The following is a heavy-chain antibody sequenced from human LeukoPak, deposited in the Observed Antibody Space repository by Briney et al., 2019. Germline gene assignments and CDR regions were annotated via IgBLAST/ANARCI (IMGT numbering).Heavy chain of an antibody. CDR3: ARGGDTRDGYKFDY. J-gene: IGHJ4*02. D-gene: IGHD5-24*01. V-gene: IGHV4-59*01. Sequence: SETLSLTCSVSGGSISSYHWSWIRQPPGMGLEWIGYIYYSGSPNYNPSLKSRVTISIDTPKNQFSLKVKSATRADTAVYYCARGGDTRDGYKFDYWGLGTLVTVSS. CDR1: GGSISSYH. CDR2: IYYSGSP.